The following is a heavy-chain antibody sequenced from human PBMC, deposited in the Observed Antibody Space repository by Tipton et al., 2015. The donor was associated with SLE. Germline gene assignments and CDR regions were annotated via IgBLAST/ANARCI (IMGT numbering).Heavy chain of an antibody. D-gene: IGHD6-13*01. V-gene: IGHV4-38-2*02. Sequence: GLVKPSETLSLTCTVSGYSISSGYYWGWIRQPPGKGLEWIGSIYHSGSTNYNPSLKSRVTISVDTSKNQFSLKLSSVTAADTAVYYCARREAAAALPFDYWGQGTLVTVSS. J-gene: IGHJ4*02. CDR1: GYSISSGYY. CDR3: ARREAAAALPFDY. CDR2: IYHSGST.